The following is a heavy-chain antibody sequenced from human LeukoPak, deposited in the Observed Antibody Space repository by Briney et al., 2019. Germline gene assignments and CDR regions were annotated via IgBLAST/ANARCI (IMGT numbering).Heavy chain of an antibody. J-gene: IGHJ6*02. CDR2: ISSSSSYI. Sequence: GGSLRLSCAASGFTFSSYSMNWVRQAPGKGLEWVSSISSSSSYIYYADSVKGRFTISRDNAKNSLYLQMSSLRAEDTAVYYCARARGRGTEDNYYYYYGMDVWGQGTTVTVSS. D-gene: IGHD2-15*01. CDR3: ARARGRGTEDNYYYYYGMDV. V-gene: IGHV3-21*01. CDR1: GFTFSSYS.